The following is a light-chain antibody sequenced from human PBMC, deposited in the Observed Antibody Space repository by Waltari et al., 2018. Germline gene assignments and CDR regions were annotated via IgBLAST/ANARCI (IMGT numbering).Light chain of an antibody. J-gene: IGKJ2*01. CDR2: DAS. CDR3: QQRSNGYT. V-gene: IGKV3-11*01. Sequence: EIVLTQSPATLSLSSGERATLSCRASQSVSSYLAWYQQKPGQAPRLLIYDASNRATGIPARFSGSGSVTDFTLTISSLEPEDFAVYYCQQRSNGYTFGQGTKLEI. CDR1: QSVSSY.